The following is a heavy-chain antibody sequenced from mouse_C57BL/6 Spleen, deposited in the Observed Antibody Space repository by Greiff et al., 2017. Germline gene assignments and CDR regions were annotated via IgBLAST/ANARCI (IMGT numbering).Heavy chain of an antibody. D-gene: IGHD1-1*01. J-gene: IGHJ3*01. CDR1: GFTFSSYA. Sequence: EVKVVESGGGLVKPGGSLKLSCAASGFTFSSYAMSWVRQTPEKRLEWVATISDGGSYTYYPDNGKGRFTISRDNAKNNLYLQMSHLKSEDTAMYYCARDEGITTVPSWFAYWGQGTLVTVSA. CDR3: ARDEGITTVPSWFAY. CDR2: ISDGGSYT. V-gene: IGHV5-4*01.